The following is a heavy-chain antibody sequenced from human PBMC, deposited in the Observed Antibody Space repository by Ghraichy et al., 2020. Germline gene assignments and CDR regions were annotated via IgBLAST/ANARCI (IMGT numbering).Heavy chain of an antibody. CDR3: ARAVILGATRLFDY. J-gene: IGHJ4*02. CDR1: GFTFSGYT. CDR2: ISSGGSDI. V-gene: IGHV3-21*01. D-gene: IGHD1-26*01. Sequence: GGSLRLSCAASGFTFSGYTINWVRQAPGEGLEWVSSISSGGSDIYYADSVKGRFTISRDNAKSSLYLQMNSLRAEDTAVYYCARAVILGATRLFDYWGQGTLVTVSS.